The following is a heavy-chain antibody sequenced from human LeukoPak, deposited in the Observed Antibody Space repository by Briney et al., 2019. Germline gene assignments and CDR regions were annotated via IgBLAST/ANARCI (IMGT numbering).Heavy chain of an antibody. D-gene: IGHD5-24*01. Sequence: SETLSLTCTVSGGSISSYYWSWIRQPPGKGLEWIGYIYYSGSTNYNPSLKSRATISVDTSKNQFSLKLSSVTAADTAVYYCARDLGDGYNDYWGQGTLVTVSS. V-gene: IGHV4-59*01. CDR3: ARDLGDGYNDY. CDR2: IYYSGST. CDR1: GGSISSYY. J-gene: IGHJ4*02.